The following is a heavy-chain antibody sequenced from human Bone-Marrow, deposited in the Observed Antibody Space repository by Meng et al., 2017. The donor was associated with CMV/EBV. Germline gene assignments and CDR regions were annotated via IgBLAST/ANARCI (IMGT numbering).Heavy chain of an antibody. D-gene: IGHD1-26*01. J-gene: IGHJ4*02. CDR1: DGSISSYY. CDR3: ARYRNSGSNKGFDY. Sequence: ESLKISCTVSDGSISSYYWRWIRQPPGKGLEWIGYIYYSGSNNYNPSLKSRVTISVDKSKNQFSLKLSSVSAADTAVYYCARYRNSGSNKGFDYWGQGTLVTVSS. V-gene: IGHV4-59*01. CDR2: IYYSGSN.